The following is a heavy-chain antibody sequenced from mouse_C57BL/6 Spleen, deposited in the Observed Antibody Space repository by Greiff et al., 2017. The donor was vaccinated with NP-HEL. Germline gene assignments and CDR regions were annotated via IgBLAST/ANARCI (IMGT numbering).Heavy chain of an antibody. CDR2: IDPSDSYT. V-gene: IGHV1-50*01. CDR3: ARRGLNYDYAMDY. J-gene: IGHJ4*01. D-gene: IGHD2-1*01. CDR1: GYTFTSYW. Sequence: VQLQQSGAELVKPGASVKLSCKASGYTFTSYWMQWVKQRPGQGLEWIGEIDPSDSYTNYNQKFKGKATLTVDTSSSTAYMQLSSLTSEDSAVHYCARRGLNYDYAMDYWGQGTSVTVSS.